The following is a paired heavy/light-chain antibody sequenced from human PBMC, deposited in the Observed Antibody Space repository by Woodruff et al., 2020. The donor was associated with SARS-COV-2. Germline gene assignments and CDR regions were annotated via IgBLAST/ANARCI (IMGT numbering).Light chain of an antibody. CDR2: RDS. V-gene: IGLV3-9*01. Sequence: SYEVTQPLSVSVALGQTARITCGGNNIGSKNVHWYQQKPGQAPVLVIYRDSNRPSGIPERFSGSNSGNTATLTISRAQVGDEADYYCQLWDSTSCVFGTGTKVTVL. CDR3: QLWDSTSCV. J-gene: IGLJ1*01. CDR1: NIGSKN.
Heavy chain of an antibody. D-gene: IGHD3-10*01. Sequence: QVQLVESGGGLVNPGGSLRLSCAASGFIFNDYYMTWIRQAPGKGLEWVSYINSRGGTIYYADSVKGRFTISRDNAQSSLYLQMDSLKADDTAVYYCARDVSYNYYVSGNYYNGHYMDVWGKGTTVTVSS. CDR2: INSRGGTI. J-gene: IGHJ6*03. CDR3: ARDVSYNYYVSGNYYNGHYMDV. V-gene: IGHV3-11*01. CDR1: GFIFNDYY.